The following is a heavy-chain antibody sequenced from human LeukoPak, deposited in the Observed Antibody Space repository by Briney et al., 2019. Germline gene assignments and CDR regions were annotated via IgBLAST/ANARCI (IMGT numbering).Heavy chain of an antibody. CDR1: GYTFTSYG. CDR2: ISAYNGNT. V-gene: IGHV1-18*01. J-gene: IGHJ5*02. Sequence: GASVKVSCKASGYTFTSYGISWVRQAPGQGLEWLGWISAYNGNTNYAQKLQGRVTMTTDTSTSTAYMEQRSLRSDDTAVYYCARGRAAAGTRWFDPWGQGTLVTVSS. CDR3: ARGRAAAGTRWFDP. D-gene: IGHD6-13*01.